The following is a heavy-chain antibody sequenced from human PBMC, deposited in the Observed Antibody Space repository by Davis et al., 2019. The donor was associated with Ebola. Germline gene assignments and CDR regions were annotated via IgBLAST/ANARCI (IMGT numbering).Heavy chain of an antibody. Sequence: PGGSLRLSCKGSGYSFTSYWIGWVRQMPGKGLEWMGIIYPGDSDTRYSPSFQGQVTISADKSISTAYLQWSSLKASDTAMYYCARPLRVAGQGHVSYYYYYYGMDVWGQGTTVTVSS. V-gene: IGHV5-51*01. D-gene: IGHD2-15*01. CDR1: GYSFTSYW. CDR3: ARPLRVAGQGHVSYYYYYYGMDV. CDR2: IYPGDSDT. J-gene: IGHJ6*02.